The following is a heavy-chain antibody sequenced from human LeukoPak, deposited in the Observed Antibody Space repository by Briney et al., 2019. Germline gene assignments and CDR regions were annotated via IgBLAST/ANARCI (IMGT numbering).Heavy chain of an antibody. Sequence: EASVKVSCKASGYTFTNYYMHWARQAPGQGLERMGRIIPMFGTTNYAQKFQRGVTITTDESTSTAYMELNSLTSEDTAVYYCARDTGELIYWGQGTLVTVSS. D-gene: IGHD7-27*01. CDR2: IIPMFGTT. V-gene: IGHV1-69*05. CDR1: GYTFTNYY. CDR3: ARDTGELIY. J-gene: IGHJ4*02.